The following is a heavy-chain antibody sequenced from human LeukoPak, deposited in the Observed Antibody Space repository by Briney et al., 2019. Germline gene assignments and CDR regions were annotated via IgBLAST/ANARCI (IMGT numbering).Heavy chain of an antibody. CDR1: GYTLTELS. Sequence: ASVKVSCKVSGYTLTELSMHWVRQAPGKGLEWMGGFDPEDGETIYAQKFQGGVTMTEDTSTDTAYMELSSLRSEDTAVYYCATDQGIAVAGTFDYWGQGTLVTVSS. D-gene: IGHD6-19*01. V-gene: IGHV1-24*01. J-gene: IGHJ4*02. CDR3: ATDQGIAVAGTFDY. CDR2: FDPEDGET.